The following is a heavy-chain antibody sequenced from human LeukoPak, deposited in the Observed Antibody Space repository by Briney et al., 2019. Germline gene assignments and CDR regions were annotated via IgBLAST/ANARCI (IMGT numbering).Heavy chain of an antibody. D-gene: IGHD5-18*01. CDR1: GGSISSSSYY. CDR3: ARRPAVPAMVTS. Sequence: SETLSLTCTVSGGSISSSSYYWGWIRQPPGKGLEWIGSIYYSGSTYYNPSLKSRVTISVDTSKYQFSLKLSSVTAADTAVYYCARRPAVPAMVTSWGQGTLVTVSS. J-gene: IGHJ5*02. CDR2: IYYSGST. V-gene: IGHV4-39*01.